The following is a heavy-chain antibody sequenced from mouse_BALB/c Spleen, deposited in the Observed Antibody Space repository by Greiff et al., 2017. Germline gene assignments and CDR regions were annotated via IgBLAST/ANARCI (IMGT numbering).Heavy chain of an antibody. CDR3: AREAYYRYDLAY. D-gene: IGHD2-14*01. CDR1: GFTFSSYA. V-gene: IGHV5-9-4*01. J-gene: IGHJ3*01. CDR2: ISSGGSYT. Sequence: DVKLVESGGGLVKPGGSLKLSCAASGFTFSSYAMSWVRQSPEKRLEWVAEISSGGSYTYYPDTVTGRFTISRDNAKNTLYLEMSSLRSEDTAMYYCAREAYYRYDLAYWGQGTLVTVSA.